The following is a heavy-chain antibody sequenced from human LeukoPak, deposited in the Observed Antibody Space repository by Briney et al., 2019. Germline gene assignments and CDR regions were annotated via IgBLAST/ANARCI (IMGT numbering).Heavy chain of an antibody. D-gene: IGHD2-15*01. CDR1: GFTFSSYS. J-gene: IGHJ4*02. Sequence: GGSLRLSCAASGFTFSSYSMNWVRQAPGKGLEWVSYISSSSSIIYYADSVKGRFTISRDNAKNSLYLQMNSLRAEDTAVYYCARDQSSGWFDYWGQGTLVTVSS. CDR2: ISSSSSII. V-gene: IGHV3-48*01. CDR3: ARDQSSGWFDY.